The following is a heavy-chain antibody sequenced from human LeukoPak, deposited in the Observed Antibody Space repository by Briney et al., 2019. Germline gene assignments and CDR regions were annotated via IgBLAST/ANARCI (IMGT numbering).Heavy chain of an antibody. Sequence: AGGSLRLSCAASGFTFSSYAMNWVRQAPGKGLQWVSGISSSGAGAFYADSVKGRFTISRDKSKNTLYMEMISLRAEDTAVYYCARDDIAVAGTGFDYWGQGTLVTVSS. CDR3: ARDDIAVAGTGFDY. D-gene: IGHD6-19*01. CDR1: GFTFSSYA. V-gene: IGHV3-23*01. J-gene: IGHJ4*02. CDR2: ISSSGAGA.